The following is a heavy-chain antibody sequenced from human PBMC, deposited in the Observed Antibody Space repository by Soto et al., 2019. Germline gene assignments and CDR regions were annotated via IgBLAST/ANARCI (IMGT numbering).Heavy chain of an antibody. J-gene: IGHJ4*02. Sequence: PGGSLRLSCAASGFTFSGYAMNWVRQAPGKGLEWVSYISLSGSDMYYAGSVKGRFTISRDNAKNSLSLQMNSLRAEDTAVYYCVRDHIWSFDYWGQGTPVTVSS. CDR3: VRDHIWSFDY. CDR2: ISLSGSDM. V-gene: IGHV3-48*03. CDR1: GFTFSGYA. D-gene: IGHD3-10*01.